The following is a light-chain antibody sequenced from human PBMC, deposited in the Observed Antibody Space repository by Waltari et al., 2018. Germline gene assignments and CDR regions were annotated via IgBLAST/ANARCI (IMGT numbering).Light chain of an antibody. Sequence: QSALTQPASVSGSLGQSITISCTGTISDIGGYNFVSWYQQHPGKAPKLMIYDVSNRPSGVSNRFSASKSGNTASLTISGLQTEDEADYYCSSYTNSNIFVLFGGGTKVTVL. CDR1: ISDIGGYNF. CDR3: SSYTNSNIFVL. V-gene: IGLV2-14*03. CDR2: DVS. J-gene: IGLJ2*01.